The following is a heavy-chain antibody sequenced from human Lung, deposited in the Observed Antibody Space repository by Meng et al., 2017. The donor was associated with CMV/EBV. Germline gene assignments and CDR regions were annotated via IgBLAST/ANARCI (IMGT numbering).Heavy chain of an antibody. CDR1: GGSFSGYY. J-gene: IGHJ5*02. Sequence: TXSLTCAVYGGSFSGYYWSWIRQPPGKGLEWIGEINHSGSTNYNPSLKSRVTISVDTSKNQFSLKLSSVTAADTAVYYCARAVAAAEWFDPWCQGTLVTVSS. CDR3: ARAVAAAEWFDP. CDR2: INHSGST. D-gene: IGHD6-13*01. V-gene: IGHV4-34*01.